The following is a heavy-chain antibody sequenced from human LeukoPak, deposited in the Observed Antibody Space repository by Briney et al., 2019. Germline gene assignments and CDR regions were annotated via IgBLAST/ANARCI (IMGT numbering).Heavy chain of an antibody. CDR1: GFTLSGYD. V-gene: IGHV3-48*03. J-gene: IGHJ5*02. D-gene: IGHD3-3*01. CDR2: MSASGSVI. CDR3: ARGEWRT. Sequence: HTGGSLRLSCAASGFTLSGYDMNWIRQAPGKGLEWLSYMSASGSVIYYADSVKGRFTISRDDAKNSLYLQMNTLSVEDTAVYYCARGEWRTWGQGTLVTASS.